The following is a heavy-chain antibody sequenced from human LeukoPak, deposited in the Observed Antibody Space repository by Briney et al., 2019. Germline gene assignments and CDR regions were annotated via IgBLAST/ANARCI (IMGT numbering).Heavy chain of an antibody. CDR1: GGSISSY. J-gene: IGHJ4*02. Sequence: PSETLSLTCTVSGGSISSYWSWIRQPPGKGLEWIGEINHSGSTNYNPSLKSRVTISVDTSKNQFSLKLSSVTAADTAVYYCAREEALGSGSFDYWGQGTLVTVSS. D-gene: IGHD1-26*01. CDR2: INHSGST. CDR3: AREEALGSGSFDY. V-gene: IGHV4-34*01.